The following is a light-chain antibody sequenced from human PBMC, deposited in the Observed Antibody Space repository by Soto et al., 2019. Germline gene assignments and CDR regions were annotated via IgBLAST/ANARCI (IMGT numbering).Light chain of an antibody. J-gene: IGKJ3*01. Sequence: DIQMTQSPSSLSASVGDRVTITCRASQSMSSYLNWYQQKPGKAPKLLISAASSLQSGVPSRFSGSGSGTDFTLTISSLQPEDFATYYCQQSYSTPFTFGPGTKVDIK. CDR2: AAS. V-gene: IGKV1-39*01. CDR3: QQSYSTPFT. CDR1: QSMSSY.